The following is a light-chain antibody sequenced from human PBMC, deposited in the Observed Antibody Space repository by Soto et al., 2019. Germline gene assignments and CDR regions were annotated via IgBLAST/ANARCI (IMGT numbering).Light chain of an antibody. CDR1: QSVSSSY. Sequence: EIVLTQSPGTLSLSPGERATLSCRASQSVSSSYLAWYQQKPGQAPRLLIYGASSRATGIPDRFSGSGSGTDFTLTISRLEPEYFAVYYCQQYGSSPRITFGQGTRLEI. V-gene: IGKV3-20*01. CDR3: QQYGSSPRIT. CDR2: GAS. J-gene: IGKJ5*01.